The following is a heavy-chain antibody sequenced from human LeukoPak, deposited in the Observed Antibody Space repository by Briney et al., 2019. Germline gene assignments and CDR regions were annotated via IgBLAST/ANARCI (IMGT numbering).Heavy chain of an antibody. CDR1: GFTFSSYE. CDR3: ARSPIFGVVI. CDR2: ISSSGSTI. Sequence: GGSLRLSCAASGFTFSSYEMNWVRQAPGKGLEWVSYISSSGSTIYYADSVKGRFTISRDNAKNSLYLQMNSLRAEDTAVYYCARSPIFGVVIWGQGTMLTVS. D-gene: IGHD3-3*01. V-gene: IGHV3-48*03. J-gene: IGHJ3*02.